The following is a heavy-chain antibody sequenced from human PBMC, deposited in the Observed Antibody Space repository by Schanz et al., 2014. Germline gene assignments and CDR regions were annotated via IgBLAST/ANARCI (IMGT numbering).Heavy chain of an antibody. J-gene: IGHJ4*02. CDR1: GYTFTRYY. V-gene: IGHV1-46*01. Sequence: QVQLVQSGAEVKKPGASVKVSCKASGYTFTRYYIHWVRQAPGQGLEWMGIINLSGGSTNNAQKFQGRLTMTRDTSTSTVYMELSSLRSEDTAVYYCARGYGDSPTDFWGQGTLVTVSS. CDR3: ARGYGDSPTDF. CDR2: INLSGGST. D-gene: IGHD4-17*01.